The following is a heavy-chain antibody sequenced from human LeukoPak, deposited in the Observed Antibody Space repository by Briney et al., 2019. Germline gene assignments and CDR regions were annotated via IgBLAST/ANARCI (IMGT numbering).Heavy chain of an antibody. CDR2: INPNSGGT. CDR1: GYSFNDKY. J-gene: IGHJ4*02. CDR3: ARKPGYSSGYGFDY. D-gene: IGHD6-19*01. Sequence: GASVKVSCKASGYSFNDKYLHWVRQAPGQGLEWMGSINPNSGGTNYAQKFQGRVTMTRDTSISTAYMELSRLRSDDTAVYYCARKPGYSSGYGFDYWGQGTLVTVSS. V-gene: IGHV1-2*02.